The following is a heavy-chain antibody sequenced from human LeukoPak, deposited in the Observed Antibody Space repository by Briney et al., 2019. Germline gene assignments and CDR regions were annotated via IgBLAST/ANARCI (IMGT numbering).Heavy chain of an antibody. CDR1: GGSISSYY. CDR2: IYSSGTA. Sequence: SETLSLTCTVSGGSISSYYWSWVRQPAGKGLEWLGRIYSSGTANYIPSLKSRVTMSVDTSKKQFSLKRGSVTAADTAVYYCAREVTRQGYDWFDPWGQGTLVTVSS. J-gene: IGHJ5*02. D-gene: IGHD5-12*01. CDR3: AREVTRQGYDWFDP. V-gene: IGHV4-4*07.